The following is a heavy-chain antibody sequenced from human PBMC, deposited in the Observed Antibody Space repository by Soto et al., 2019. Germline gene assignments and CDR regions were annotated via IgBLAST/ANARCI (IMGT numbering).Heavy chain of an antibody. V-gene: IGHV4-59*01. Sequence: SETLSLTCTVSGGSISSYYWSWIRQPPGKGLEWIGDIYYSGSTNYNPSLKSRVTISVDTSKNQFSLKLSSVTAADTAVYYCARGQLELPPYYYGMDVWGQGTTVTVSS. J-gene: IGHJ6*02. D-gene: IGHD1-7*01. CDR1: GGSISSYY. CDR2: IYYSGST. CDR3: ARGQLELPPYYYGMDV.